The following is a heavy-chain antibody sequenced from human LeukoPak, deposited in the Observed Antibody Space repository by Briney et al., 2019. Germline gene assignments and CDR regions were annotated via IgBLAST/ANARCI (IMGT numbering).Heavy chain of an antibody. CDR2: INPSGGST. D-gene: IGHD3-22*01. J-gene: IGHJ6*03. CDR3: ARVHSSGYYEGYYYYYYMDV. Sequence: ASVKVSCKASGYTFTSYYMHWVRQAPGQGLEWMGIINPSGGSTSYAQKFQGRVTMTRDMSTSTVYMELSSLRSEDTAVYYCARVHSSGYYEGYYYYYYMDVWGKGTTVTVSS. V-gene: IGHV1-46*01. CDR1: GYTFTSYY.